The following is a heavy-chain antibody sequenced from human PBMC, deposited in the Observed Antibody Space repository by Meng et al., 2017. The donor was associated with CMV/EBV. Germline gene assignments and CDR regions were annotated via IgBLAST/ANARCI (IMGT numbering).Heavy chain of an antibody. CDR2: IYSEGTT. D-gene: IGHD1-7*01. V-gene: IGHV3-53*01. CDR3: ARDGNYHGA. J-gene: IGHJ4*02. Sequence: QLVESGGGLIQPGGSLGLSCAASGFTVSNNYMRWFRQAPGKGLGWVSLIYSEGTTDYADSVKGRFTISRDNSKNTLYLQMNSLRAEDTAVYYCARDGNYHGAWGQGTLVTVSS. CDR1: GFTVSNNY.